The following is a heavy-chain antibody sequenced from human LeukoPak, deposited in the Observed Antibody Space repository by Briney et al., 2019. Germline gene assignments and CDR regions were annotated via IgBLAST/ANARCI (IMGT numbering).Heavy chain of an antibody. Sequence: ASVKVSCKASGYTFTSYDINWVRQATGQGLEWMGWMNPNSGNTGYAQKFQGRVTMTRNTSISTAYMELSSLRSEDTAVYYCAREYYYDSSGYYYPPSYCYYYMDVWGKGTTVTVSS. CDR1: GYTFTSYD. V-gene: IGHV1-8*01. CDR3: AREYYYDSSGYYYPPSYCYYYMDV. J-gene: IGHJ6*03. D-gene: IGHD3-22*01. CDR2: MNPNSGNT.